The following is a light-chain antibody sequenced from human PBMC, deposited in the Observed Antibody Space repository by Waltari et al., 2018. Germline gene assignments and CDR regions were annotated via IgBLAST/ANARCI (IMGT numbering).Light chain of an antibody. CDR3: MLGARPWT. V-gene: IGKV2-30*01. J-gene: IGKJ1*01. CDR2: QVS. Sequence: VVMTKSPVSLSVTLGRPAPIPCRCSESLLTHDGKAYLNWFHQRPGQSPRRLIYQVSDRDSGVPDRFSGSGSGADFTLKISRVEAEDVGLYFCMLGARPWTFGPGTKVEIK. CDR1: ESLLTHDGKAY.